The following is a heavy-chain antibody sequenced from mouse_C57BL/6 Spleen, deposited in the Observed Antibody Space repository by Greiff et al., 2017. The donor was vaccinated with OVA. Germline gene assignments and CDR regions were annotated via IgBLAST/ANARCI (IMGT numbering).Heavy chain of an antibody. CDR3: ARSTGTEPYYFDY. D-gene: IGHD4-1*01. J-gene: IGHJ2*01. CDR1: GYAFSSYW. Sequence: VQVVESGAELVKPGASVKISCKASGYAFSSYWMNWVKQRPGKGLEWIGQIYPGDGDTNYNGKFKGKATLTADKSSSTAYMQLSSLTSEDSAVYFCARSTGTEPYYFDYWGQGTTRTVSS. V-gene: IGHV1-80*01. CDR2: IYPGDGDT.